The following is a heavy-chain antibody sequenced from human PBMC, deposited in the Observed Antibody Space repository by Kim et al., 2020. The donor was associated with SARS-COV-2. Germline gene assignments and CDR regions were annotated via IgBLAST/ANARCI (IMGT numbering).Heavy chain of an antibody. CDR2: IKEDGSAK. CDR1: GFTFRTRW. CDR3: VRDFDF. J-gene: IGHJ4*02. V-gene: IGHV3-7*01. Sequence: GGSLRLSCAASGFTFRTRWMRWVRQAPGKGLQWLATIKEDGSAKYYVDSVKGRFFISRDNAKNLLYLQMNSLTGDDTAVYYCVRDFDFWGQGVLVTVSS.